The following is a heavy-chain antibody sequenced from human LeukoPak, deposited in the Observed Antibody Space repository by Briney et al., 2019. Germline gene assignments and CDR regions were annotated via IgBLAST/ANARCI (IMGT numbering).Heavy chain of an antibody. D-gene: IGHD1-26*01. CDR3: ARDRGIYSGSYLFDY. J-gene: IGHJ4*02. V-gene: IGHV3-64*01. CDR2: ISSNGGST. Sequence: GGSLRLSCAASGFTFSSYAMHWVRQAPGKGLEYVSAISSNGGSTYYANSVKGRSTISRDNSKNTLYLQMGSLRAEDMAVYYCARDRGIYSGSYLFDYWGQGTLVTVSS. CDR1: GFTFSSYA.